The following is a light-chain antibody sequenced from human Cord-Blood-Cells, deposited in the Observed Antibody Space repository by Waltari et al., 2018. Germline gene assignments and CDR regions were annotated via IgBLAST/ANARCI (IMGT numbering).Light chain of an antibody. CDR3: QQYDNLPPFT. V-gene: IGKV1-33*01. CDR2: DAS. CDR1: HDISNY. Sequence: DIQMPQSPSSLSASVADRVTITCQASHDISNYLNWYQQKPGKAPKLLIYDASNLERGVPSRFSGSGSGTDFTFTISSLQPEDIATYYYQQYDNLPPFTFGPGTKVDIK. J-gene: IGKJ3*01.